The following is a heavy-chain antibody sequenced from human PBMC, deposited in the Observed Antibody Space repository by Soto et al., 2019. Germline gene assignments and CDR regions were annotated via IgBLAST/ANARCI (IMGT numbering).Heavy chain of an antibody. V-gene: IGHV1-18*01. D-gene: IGHD3-9*01. J-gene: IGHJ4*02. CDR1: GYTFTNYG. CDR2: ISPYSGKT. Sequence: QVPLVQSGAEVKKPGASVEVSCKASGYTFTNYGIAWVRQAPGQGLEWMGWISPYSGKTDYRQNLQGRVTMTADTSTTTAYMELRSLRSDDTAVYYCTRDRLTLTTSLIFDFWGQGTLVTVSS. CDR3: TRDRLTLTTSLIFDF.